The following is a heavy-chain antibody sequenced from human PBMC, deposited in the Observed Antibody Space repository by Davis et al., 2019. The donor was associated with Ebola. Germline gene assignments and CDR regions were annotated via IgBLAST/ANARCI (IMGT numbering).Heavy chain of an antibody. CDR1: GFTFSSYA. CDR3: AKDTSNVWFDV. Sequence: GESLKISCAASGFTFSSYAMSWVRQAPGKGMEWVSAISGNGGGTYYADFVKGRFTISRDNSKNTVYLQMNRLRVEDTAIYYCAKDTSNVWFDVWGPGTMVTVSS. V-gene: IGHV3-23*01. J-gene: IGHJ3*01. CDR2: ISGNGGGT. D-gene: IGHD6-19*01.